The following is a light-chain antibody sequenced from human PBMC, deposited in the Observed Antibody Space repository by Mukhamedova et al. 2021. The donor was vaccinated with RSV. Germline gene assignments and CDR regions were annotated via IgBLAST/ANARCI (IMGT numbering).Light chain of an antibody. CDR2: DVN. J-gene: IGLJ2*01. V-gene: IGLV2-14*03. CDR3: SSYTTSSTVV. Sequence: VSWYQQFPGKVPKLMIFDVNNRPSGVSIRFSGSKSGNTASLTISGLRAEDEADYYCSSYTTSSTVVFGGGTKLTVL.